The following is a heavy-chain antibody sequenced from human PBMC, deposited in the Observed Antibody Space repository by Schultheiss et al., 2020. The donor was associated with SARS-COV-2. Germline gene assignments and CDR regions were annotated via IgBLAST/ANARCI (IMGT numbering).Heavy chain of an antibody. V-gene: IGHV3-30*03. J-gene: IGHJ6*02. CDR1: GFTFRSYG. Sequence: GESLKISCAASGFTFRSYGMHWVRQAPGKGLEWVAVISYGGSNTYYADSVKGRFTISRDNSKNTLYLQMNSLRAEDTAVYYCARDRANYYYYGMDVWGQGTTVTVSS. CDR3: ARDRANYYYYGMDV. CDR2: ISYGGSNT.